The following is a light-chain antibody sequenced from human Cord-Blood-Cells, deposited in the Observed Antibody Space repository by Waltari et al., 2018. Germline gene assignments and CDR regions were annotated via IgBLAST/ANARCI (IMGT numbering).Light chain of an antibody. Sequence: EIVSTQSPGTLSLTPGERATLSCRASQSVSSSYLAGYQQKPGQSRRLLIYGASSRATGIPDRFSGSGSGTDFTLTISRLEPEDFAVYYCHQYGSSPLSFGGGTKVEMK. V-gene: IGKV3-20*01. CDR1: QSVSSSY. CDR3: HQYGSSPLS. J-gene: IGKJ4*01. CDR2: GAS.